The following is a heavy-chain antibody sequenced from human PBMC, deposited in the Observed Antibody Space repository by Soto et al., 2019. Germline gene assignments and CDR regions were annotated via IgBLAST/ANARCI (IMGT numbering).Heavy chain of an antibody. Sequence: SEKVSCKASGGTFSSYAISWVRQAPGQGLEWMGGIIPIFGTANYAQKFQGRVTITADKSTSTAYMELSSLRSEDTAVYYCARVSPHYAYYYGMGVWGQGTTVTVS. V-gene: IGHV1-69*06. J-gene: IGHJ6*02. D-gene: IGHD3-16*01. CDR3: ARVSPHYAYYYGMGV. CDR1: GGTFSSYA. CDR2: IIPIFGTA.